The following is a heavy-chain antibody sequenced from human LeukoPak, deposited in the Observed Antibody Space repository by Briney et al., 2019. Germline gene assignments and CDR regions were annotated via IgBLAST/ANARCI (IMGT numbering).Heavy chain of an antibody. Sequence: GGSLRLSCAASGFTFSSYAMSWVRQAPGKGLEWVSIISGSGDRTLHADSVKGRFTVSRVNSKNTVYLQMNSLRAEDTAVYYCAKDLRNIRTLVDLQMIWGQGTLVIVSS. CDR2: ISGSGDRT. V-gene: IGHV3-23*01. CDR3: AKDLRNIRTLVDLQMI. CDR1: GFTFSSYA. J-gene: IGHJ3*02. D-gene: IGHD2-8*02.